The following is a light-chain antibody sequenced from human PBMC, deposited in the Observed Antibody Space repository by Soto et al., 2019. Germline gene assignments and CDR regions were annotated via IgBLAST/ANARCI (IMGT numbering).Light chain of an antibody. J-gene: IGKJ1*01. V-gene: IGKV3-20*01. CDR1: QSVDSSY. CDR3: QQYDTSPWT. Sequence: EIGLTQSPGTLSLSPGERATLSCRASQSVDSSYLAWYQQKPGQAPRLLIYSTSSRATGISDRFSGSGSGTDFTLTISRLEPEDFAVYYCQQYDTSPWTFGQGTKVDIK. CDR2: STS.